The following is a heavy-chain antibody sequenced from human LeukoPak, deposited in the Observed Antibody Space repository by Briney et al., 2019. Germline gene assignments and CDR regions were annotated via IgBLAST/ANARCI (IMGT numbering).Heavy chain of an antibody. Sequence: GGSLRLSCAASGFTFSNAWMTWVRQAPGKGLEWVGRIKSKTDGGTTEYAAPVKGRVTISRDDSKNTLYLQMNSLKTEDTAVYYCTTYSFEWIRSFDCWGQGTLVTVSS. CDR1: GFTFSNAW. J-gene: IGHJ4*02. V-gene: IGHV3-15*01. CDR2: IKSKTDGGTT. CDR3: TTYSFEWIRSFDC. D-gene: IGHD5-18*01.